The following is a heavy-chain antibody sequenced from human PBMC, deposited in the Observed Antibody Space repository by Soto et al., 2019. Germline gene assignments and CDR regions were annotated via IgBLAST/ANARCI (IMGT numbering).Heavy chain of an antibody. CDR2: IYYSGST. D-gene: IGHD3-22*01. V-gene: IGHV4-61*01. CDR3: ARGPIVVVIKGNWFDP. Sequence: SETLSLTCTVSGGSVSSGSYYWSWIRQPPGKGLEWIGYIYYSGSTNYNPSLKSRVTISVDTSKNQFSLKLSSVTAADTAVYYCARGPIVVVIKGNWFDPWGQGTLVTVSS. J-gene: IGHJ5*02. CDR1: GGSVSSGSYY.